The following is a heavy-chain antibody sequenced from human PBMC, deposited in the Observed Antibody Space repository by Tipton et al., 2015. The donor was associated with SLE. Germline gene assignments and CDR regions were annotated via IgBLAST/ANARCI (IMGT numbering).Heavy chain of an antibody. D-gene: IGHD3-22*01. V-gene: IGHV1-18*01. CDR3: ARDPYYYDSSGPDWYFDL. CDR2: ISAYNGNT. Sequence: QLVQSGAEVKKPGASVKVSCKASGYTFTSYGISWVRQAPGQGLEWMGWISAYNGNTNYAQKLQGRVTMTTDTSTSTAYMELRSLRSDDTAVYHCARDPYYYDSSGPDWYFDLWGRGTLVTVSS. J-gene: IGHJ2*01. CDR1: GYTFTSYG.